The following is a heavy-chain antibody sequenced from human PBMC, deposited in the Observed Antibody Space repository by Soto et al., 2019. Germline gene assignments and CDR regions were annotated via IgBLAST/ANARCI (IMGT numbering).Heavy chain of an antibody. D-gene: IGHD3-16*02. J-gene: IGHJ4*02. Sequence: QVQLQESGPGLVKPSQTLSLTCTVSGGSISSGGYYWSWIRQHPGKGLEWIGYIYYSGSTYYNPSLKSRVTMSVDTSKNQFSLKLSSVTAADTAVYYCAREGLYDYVWGSYRQIDYWGQGTLVTVSS. CDR3: AREGLYDYVWGSYRQIDY. V-gene: IGHV4-31*03. CDR1: GGSISSGGYY. CDR2: IYYSGST.